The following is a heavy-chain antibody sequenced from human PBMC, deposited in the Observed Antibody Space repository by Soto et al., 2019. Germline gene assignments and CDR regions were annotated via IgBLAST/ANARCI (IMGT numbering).Heavy chain of an antibody. V-gene: IGHV3-48*01. CDR2: ISSSSSTI. Sequence: GGSLRLSCAAAGFTFSSYSMNWVRQAQGKGLEWVSYISSSSSTIYYADSVKGRFTISRDNAKNSLYLQMNSLRAEDTAVYYCARDCQPRVFWSGYYVYYYMDVWGKGTTVTVSS. CDR1: GFTFSSYS. D-gene: IGHD3-3*01. J-gene: IGHJ6*03. CDR3: ARDCQPRVFWSGYYVYYYMDV.